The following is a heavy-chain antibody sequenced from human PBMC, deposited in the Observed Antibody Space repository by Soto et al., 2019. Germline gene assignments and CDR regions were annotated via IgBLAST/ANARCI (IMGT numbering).Heavy chain of an antibody. Sequence: ASVKVSCKASGFTFSDYGLSWVRQAPGQPLEWMGWISGDNINSKYSQKFQGRLTMTTDTSTATASMELRSLISDDTAVYYCGREGQQLAQEKYYQFNGMDVWGQGTTVTVSS. CDR1: GFTFSDYG. D-gene: IGHD6-13*01. CDR2: ISGDNINS. J-gene: IGHJ6*02. V-gene: IGHV1-18*01. CDR3: GREGQQLAQEKYYQFNGMDV.